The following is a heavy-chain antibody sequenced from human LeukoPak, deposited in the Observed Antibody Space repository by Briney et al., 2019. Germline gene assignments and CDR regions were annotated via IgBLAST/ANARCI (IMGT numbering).Heavy chain of an antibody. CDR3: ARVGKGATTGRWIWFDP. CDR2: IIPIFGTA. CDR1: GGTFSSYA. Sequence: SVKVSCKASGGTFSSYAISWVRQAPGQGLEWMGGIIPIFGTANYAQKLQGRVTMTTDTSTSTAYMELRSLRSDDTAVYYCARVGKGATTGRWIWFDPWGQGTLVTVSP. J-gene: IGHJ5*02. V-gene: IGHV1-69*05. D-gene: IGHD1-26*01.